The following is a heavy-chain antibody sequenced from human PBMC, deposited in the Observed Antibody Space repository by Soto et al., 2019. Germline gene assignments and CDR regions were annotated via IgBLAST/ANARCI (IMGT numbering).Heavy chain of an antibody. Sequence: SETLSLTCTVSGGSISSGGYYWSWVRQRPGQGLECIGYIFDTGSTNYNPSLKSRVTISLDTSKNQFSLKLTSVTAADTAVYYCARDKITGLFDYWGQGTLVTVSS. CDR3: ARDKITGLFDY. J-gene: IGHJ4*02. D-gene: IGHD2-8*02. V-gene: IGHV4-31*03. CDR1: GGSISSGGYY. CDR2: IFDTGST.